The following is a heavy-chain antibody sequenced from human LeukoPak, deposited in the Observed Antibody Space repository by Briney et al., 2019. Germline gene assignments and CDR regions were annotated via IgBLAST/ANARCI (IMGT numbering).Heavy chain of an antibody. D-gene: IGHD3-3*01. Sequence: GGSLRLSCAASGFTFSSYAMHWVRQAPGKGLEWVAVISYDGSNKYYADSVKGRFTISRDNSKNTLYLQMNSLRAEDTAVYYCARSLRFLDATVDYWGQGTLVTVSS. CDR2: ISYDGSNK. V-gene: IGHV3-30-3*01. CDR1: GFTFSSYA. CDR3: ARSLRFLDATVDY. J-gene: IGHJ4*02.